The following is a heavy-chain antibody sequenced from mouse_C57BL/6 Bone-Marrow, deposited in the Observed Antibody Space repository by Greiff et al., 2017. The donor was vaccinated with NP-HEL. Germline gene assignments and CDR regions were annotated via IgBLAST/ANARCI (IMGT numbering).Heavy chain of an antibody. D-gene: IGHD1-2*01. Sequence: QVQLQQSGAELARPGASVKLSCKASGYTFTSYGISWVKQRTGQGLEWIGEIYPRSGNTYYNEKFKGKATLTADKSSSTAYMELRSLTSEDSAVYFCARNRFVTLLRDFDVWGTGTTVTVSS. CDR2: IYPRSGNT. CDR3: ARNRFVTLLRDFDV. CDR1: GYTFTSYG. J-gene: IGHJ1*03. V-gene: IGHV1-81*01.